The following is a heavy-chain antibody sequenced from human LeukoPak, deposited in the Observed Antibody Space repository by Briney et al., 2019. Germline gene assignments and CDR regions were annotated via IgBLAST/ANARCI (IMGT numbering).Heavy chain of an antibody. CDR1: GGSISSSSYY. J-gene: IGHJ5*02. V-gene: IGHV4-61*01. CDR2: IYYSGST. CDR3: AARTYYDFWSGYDNWFDP. D-gene: IGHD3-3*01. Sequence: SETLSLTCTVSGGSISSSSYYWSWIRQPPGKGLEWIGYIYYSGSTNYNPSLKSRVTISVDTSKNQFSLKLSSVTAADTAVYYCAARTYYDFWSGYDNWFDPWGQGTLVTVSS.